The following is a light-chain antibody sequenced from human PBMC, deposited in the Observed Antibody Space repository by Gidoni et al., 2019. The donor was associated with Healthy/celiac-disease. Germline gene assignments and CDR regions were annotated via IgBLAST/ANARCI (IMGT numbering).Light chain of an antibody. CDR1: QSVSSN. CDR3: QQYNNWPVT. J-gene: IGKJ3*01. V-gene: IGKV3-15*01. Sequence: EIVITQSPATLSVSPGERATLSCRASQSVSSNLAWYQQKPGQAPRLLIYGASTRATGIPARFSGSGSGTEFTLTISSLQSEDVAVYYCQQYNNWPVTFGPGTKVDIK. CDR2: GAS.